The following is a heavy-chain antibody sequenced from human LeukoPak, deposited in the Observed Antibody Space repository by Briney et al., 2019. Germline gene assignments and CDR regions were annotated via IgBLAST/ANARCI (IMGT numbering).Heavy chain of an antibody. J-gene: IGHJ4*02. CDR3: AREGTLTSYYDFWSGTYYFDY. D-gene: IGHD3-3*01. Sequence: ASVKVSCKASGYTFTSYAMHWVRQAPGQRLEWMGWINAGNGNTKYSQKFQGRVTITRDTSASTAYMEPSSLRSEDTAVYYCAREGTLTSYYDFWSGTYYFDYWGQGTLVTVSS. CDR2: INAGNGNT. V-gene: IGHV1-3*01. CDR1: GYTFTSYA.